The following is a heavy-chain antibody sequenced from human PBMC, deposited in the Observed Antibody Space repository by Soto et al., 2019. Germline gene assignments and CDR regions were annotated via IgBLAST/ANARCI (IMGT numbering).Heavy chain of an antibody. CDR2: IYPGDSDT. Sequence: GESLKISCKGSGYSFSTYWIGWVRQMPGKGLEWMGIIYPGDSDTRYSPSFQGQVTISADKSITTAYLQWSSLRASDTAMYYCARRDSSSWYYWGQGTLVTVSS. J-gene: IGHJ4*02. D-gene: IGHD6-13*01. V-gene: IGHV5-51*01. CDR1: GYSFSTYW. CDR3: ARRDSSSWYY.